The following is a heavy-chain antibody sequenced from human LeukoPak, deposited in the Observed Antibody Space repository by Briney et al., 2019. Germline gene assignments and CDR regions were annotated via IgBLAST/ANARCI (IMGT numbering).Heavy chain of an antibody. CDR3: ARDYYGDYFFDY. D-gene: IGHD4-17*01. CDR2: ISSSSSYI. CDR1: GFTYSSYS. Sequence: GGYLRLSCAASGFTYSSYSMNWVRQAPGHGLEWGSSISSSSSYISYADSVTGRFTISRDNAQNSLYLQMHSLRAEDTAVYYCARDYYGDYFFDYWGQGTLVTVSS. J-gene: IGHJ4*02. V-gene: IGHV3-21*01.